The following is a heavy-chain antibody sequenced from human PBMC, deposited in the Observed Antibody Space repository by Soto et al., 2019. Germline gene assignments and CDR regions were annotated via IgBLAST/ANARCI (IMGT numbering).Heavy chain of an antibody. CDR2: INHSGST. J-gene: IGHJ6*02. CDR1: GGSFSGYY. Sequence: SETLSLTCAVYGGSFSGYYWSWIRQPPGKGLEWIGEINHSGSTNYNPSLKSRVTISVDTSKNQFSLKLSSVTAADTAVYYCARDKGWRRFDLYTTGYGMDVWGQGTTVTVSS. V-gene: IGHV4-34*01. CDR3: ARDKGWRRFDLYTTGYGMDV. D-gene: IGHD5-12*01.